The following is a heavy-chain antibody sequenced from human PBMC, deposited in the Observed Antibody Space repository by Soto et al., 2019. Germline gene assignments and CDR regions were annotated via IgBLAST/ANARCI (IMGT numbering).Heavy chain of an antibody. CDR3: ARSVAAPGAHIDY. D-gene: IGHD6-13*01. J-gene: IGHJ4*02. CDR2: VYYTGST. Sequence: LSLTCSVSGGSISGSYWSWIRQSPGKGLEWLGYVYYTGSTNYSPSLRSRVSISVDTSKNEFSLRLSSVTAADTAVYFCARSVAAPGAHIDYWGQGTQVTVSS. V-gene: IGHV4-59*01. CDR1: GGSISGSY.